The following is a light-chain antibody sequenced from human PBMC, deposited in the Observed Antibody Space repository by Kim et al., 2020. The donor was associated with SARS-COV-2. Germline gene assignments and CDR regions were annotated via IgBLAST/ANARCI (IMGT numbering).Light chain of an antibody. CDR2: RTS. V-gene: IGKV3-20*01. CDR1: QSVSSSY. Sequence: LSPGERATLSCRASQSVSSSYLAWYQQKPGQAPRLVIYRTSSRATGIPDRFSGSGSGTDFSLTISRLQPEDCAVYYCQQYGSPWTFGQGTKVDIK. CDR3: QQYGSPWT. J-gene: IGKJ1*01.